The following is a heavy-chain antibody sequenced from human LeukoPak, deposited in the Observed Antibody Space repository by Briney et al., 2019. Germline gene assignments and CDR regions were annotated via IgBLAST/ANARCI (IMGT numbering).Heavy chain of an antibody. Sequence: GGSLRLSCAASGFTFSSYEMNWVRQAPGKGLVWVSYISSSGSTIYYADSVKGRFTISRDNAKNSLYLQMNSLRAEDTAVYYCARVSSIAAPGAFDIWGQGTMVPVSS. V-gene: IGHV3-48*03. CDR3: ARVSSIAAPGAFDI. D-gene: IGHD6-6*01. CDR1: GFTFSSYE. CDR2: ISSSGSTI. J-gene: IGHJ3*02.